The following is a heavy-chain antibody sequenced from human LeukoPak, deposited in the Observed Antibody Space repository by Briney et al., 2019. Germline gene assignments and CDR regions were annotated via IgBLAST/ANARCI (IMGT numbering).Heavy chain of an antibody. CDR3: GRDSFETDIDY. V-gene: IGHV3-7*01. J-gene: IGHJ4*02. D-gene: IGHD1-14*01. CDR2: IKEDGSET. CDR1: GFSFSTYW. Sequence: GGSLRLSCAASGFSFSTYWMSWVRQVPGKGLEWVANIKEDGSETYYVDSLRGRFTISRDNVKNSLYLQINSLRAEDTAVYYCGRDSFETDIDYWGQGTLVTVSS.